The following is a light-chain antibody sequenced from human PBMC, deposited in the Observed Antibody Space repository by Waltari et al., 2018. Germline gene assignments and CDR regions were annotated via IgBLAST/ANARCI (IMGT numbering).Light chain of an antibody. Sequence: EMVLTQSPATLSLSPGERAIVSCRASESVSSSLNWYQQKGGQAPRRLIYDDDKRATGIPARFSGSGSGTDFTLTISSLEPEDFGVYYCLQRSDWPPVYTFGQGTNLEIK. CDR2: DDD. J-gene: IGKJ2*01. CDR1: ESVSSS. V-gene: IGKV3-11*01. CDR3: LQRSDWPPVYT.